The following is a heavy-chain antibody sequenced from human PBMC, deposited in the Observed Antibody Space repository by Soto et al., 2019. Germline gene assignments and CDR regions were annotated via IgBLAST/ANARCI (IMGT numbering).Heavy chain of an antibody. CDR1: GYSFTTYW. V-gene: IGHV5-10-1*03. D-gene: IGHD1-7*01. CDR3: ARPATGTTQTFDI. CDR2: IDPSDSYT. Sequence: EVQLVQSGAEVKKPGESLRISCKGSGYSFTTYWITWVRQMPGKVLEWMGRIDPSDSYTNYSPSFQGHVTISADKSISTAYLQWSSLKASDTAMYYCARPATGTTQTFDIWGQGTMVTVSS. J-gene: IGHJ3*02.